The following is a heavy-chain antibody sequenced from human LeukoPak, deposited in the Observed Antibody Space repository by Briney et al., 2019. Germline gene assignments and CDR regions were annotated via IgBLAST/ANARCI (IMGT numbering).Heavy chain of an antibody. CDR3: ARHVYGEYSPGDY. V-gene: IGHV4-39*01. J-gene: IGHJ4*02. Sequence: PETLSLTCTVSGDSFSSSSHYWGWLRQPPGRGLEWIGSIRNSGNTYYSPSLKSRVTISVDTSKNQFSLKLSSVTAADTAVYYCARHVYGEYSPGDYWGQGILVTVPS. CDR2: IRNSGNT. D-gene: IGHD4-17*01. CDR1: GDSFSSSSHY.